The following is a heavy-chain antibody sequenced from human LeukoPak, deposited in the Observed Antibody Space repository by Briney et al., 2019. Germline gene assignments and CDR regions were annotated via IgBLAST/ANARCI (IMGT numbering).Heavy chain of an antibody. V-gene: IGHV4-59*01. CDR3: ARDKVTTYWYFDL. Sequence: SETLSLTCTVSGGSISSYYWSWIRQPPGKGLEWIGYIYYSGSTNYNPSLKSRVTISVDTSKNQFSLKLSSVTAADTAVYYCARDKVTTYWYFDLWGRGTLVTVSS. CDR2: IYYSGST. CDR1: GGSISSYY. J-gene: IGHJ2*01. D-gene: IGHD4-17*01.